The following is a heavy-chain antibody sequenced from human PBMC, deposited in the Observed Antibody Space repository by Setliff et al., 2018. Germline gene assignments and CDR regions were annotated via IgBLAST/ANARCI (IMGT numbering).Heavy chain of an antibody. Sequence: GASVKVSCKTSGFTFTTFYIHWVRQAPGQGLEWMMMINPNGDRTTYAQKFQGRVTMTRDTSTSTVYMELSSLRSEDTAVYYCARSTSWFSTIYWGQGTPVTVSS. CDR1: GFTFTTFY. D-gene: IGHD2-2*01. J-gene: IGHJ4*02. V-gene: IGHV1-46*03. CDR3: ARSTSWFSTIY. CDR2: INPNGDRT.